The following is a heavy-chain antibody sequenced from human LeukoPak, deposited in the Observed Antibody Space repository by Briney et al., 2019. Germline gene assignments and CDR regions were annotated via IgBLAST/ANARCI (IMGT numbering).Heavy chain of an antibody. CDR3: ARLDCVLEGCYNH. CDR1: GDSVTSSY. Sequence: SETLSLTCSVSGDSVTSSYWNWIRQPPGKGLEWIGYVSADGTTNYSPSLRSRLIMSVDAAKNDISLILMSVTAADTAIYYCARLDCVLEGCYNHWGRGTLVTVAS. D-gene: IGHD2-15*01. CDR2: VSADGTT. J-gene: IGHJ4*02. V-gene: IGHV4-59*08.